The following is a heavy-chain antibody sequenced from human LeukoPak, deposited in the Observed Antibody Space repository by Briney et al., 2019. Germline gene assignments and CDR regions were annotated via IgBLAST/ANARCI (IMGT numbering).Heavy chain of an antibody. CDR1: GYTFTHQW. CDR2: IYPRDSDT. Sequence: GESLKISCKASGYTFTHQWIGWVRQKSGSGLEWMGIIYPRDSDTRYSPSFQGHVSISADTSINTAYLEWSRLEASHTAIYYCARHSDVIGAIWGQGTLVTVSS. CDR3: ARHSDVIGAI. V-gene: IGHV5-51*01. D-gene: IGHD3-10*01. J-gene: IGHJ4*02.